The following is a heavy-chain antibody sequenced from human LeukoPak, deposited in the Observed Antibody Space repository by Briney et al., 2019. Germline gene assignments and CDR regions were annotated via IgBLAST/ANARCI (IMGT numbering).Heavy chain of an antibody. CDR2: ITTSDGNT. J-gene: IGHJ4*02. CDR1: GFTFSSYT. D-gene: IGHD7-27*01. V-gene: IGHV3-23*01. CDR3: AKDGGLWVSAHWGDS. Sequence: HPGGSLRLSCAASGFTFSSYTMSWVRQAPGKGLEWVSTITTSDGNTYYADSVKGRFTVSRDKSKNTLFLQMNSLRAEDTAVYYCAKDGGLWVSAHWGDSWGRGTLVTVSS.